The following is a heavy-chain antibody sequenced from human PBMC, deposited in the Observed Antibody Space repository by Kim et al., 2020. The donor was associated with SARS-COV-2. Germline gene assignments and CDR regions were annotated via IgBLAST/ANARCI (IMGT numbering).Heavy chain of an antibody. CDR3: ARDEWGIAMAPPFGYYYYGMDV. CDR1: GGSISSSNW. D-gene: IGHD6-13*01. CDR2: IYHSGST. Sequence: SETLSLTCAVSGGSISSSNWWSWVRQPPGKGLEWIGEIYHSGSTNYNPSLKSRVTISVDKSKNQFSLKLSSVTAADTAVYYCARDEWGIAMAPPFGYYYYGMDVWGQGTTVTVSS. V-gene: IGHV4-4*02. J-gene: IGHJ6*02.